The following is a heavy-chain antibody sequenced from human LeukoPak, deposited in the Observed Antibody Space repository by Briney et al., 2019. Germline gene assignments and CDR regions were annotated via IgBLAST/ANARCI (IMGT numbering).Heavy chain of an antibody. D-gene: IGHD3-10*01. Sequence: GGSLRLSCAASGFTVSSSYMSWVRQAPGKGLEWVSVIYSGGSTYYADSVKGRFTISRHNSKNTLYLQMNSLRAEDTAVYYCARVGRHMVRGVDWFDPWGQGTLVTVSS. CDR2: IYSGGST. V-gene: IGHV3-53*04. CDR1: GFTVSSSY. CDR3: ARVGRHMVRGVDWFDP. J-gene: IGHJ5*02.